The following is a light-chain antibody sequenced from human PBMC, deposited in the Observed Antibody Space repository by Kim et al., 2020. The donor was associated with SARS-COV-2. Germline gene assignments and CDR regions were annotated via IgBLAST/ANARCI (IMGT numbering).Light chain of an antibody. CDR2: DVS. Sequence: QPVLTQPASVSGSPGQSITISCTGTSSDVGGYNYVSWYQQHPGKAPKLMIYDVSKRPSGISYRFSGSKSGNTASLTISGLQAEDEADYYCSSHASNRDVVFGGGTQLTVL. V-gene: IGLV2-14*03. CDR3: SSHASNRDVV. CDR1: SSDVGGYNY. J-gene: IGLJ2*01.